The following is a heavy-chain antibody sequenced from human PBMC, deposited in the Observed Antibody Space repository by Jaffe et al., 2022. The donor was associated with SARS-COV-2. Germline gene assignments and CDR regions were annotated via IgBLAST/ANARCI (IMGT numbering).Heavy chain of an antibody. CDR3: ASPYGDYRNDYYGMDV. D-gene: IGHD4-17*01. V-gene: IGHV1-46*01. J-gene: IGHJ6*02. CDR2: INPSGGST. CDR1: GYTFTSYY. Sequence: QVQLVQSGAEVKKPGASVKVSCKASGYTFTSYYMHWVRQAPGQGLEWMGIINPSGGSTSYAQKFQGRVTMTRDTSTSTVYMELSSLRSEDTAVYYCASPYGDYRNDYYGMDVWGQGTTVTVSS.